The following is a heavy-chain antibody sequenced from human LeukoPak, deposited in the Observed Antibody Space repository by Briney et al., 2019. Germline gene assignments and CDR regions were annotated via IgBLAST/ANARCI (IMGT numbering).Heavy chain of an antibody. D-gene: IGHD4-17*01. CDR1: GFTFDDYA. Sequence: PGGSLRLSCAASGFTFDDYAMHWVRQAPGKGLEWVSGISWNSGSIGYADSVKGRFTISRDNAKNSLYLQMNSLRAEDMALYYCAKDSAVTPHGYFDLWGRGTLVTVSS. CDR3: AKDSAVTPHGYFDL. J-gene: IGHJ2*01. CDR2: ISWNSGSI. V-gene: IGHV3-9*03.